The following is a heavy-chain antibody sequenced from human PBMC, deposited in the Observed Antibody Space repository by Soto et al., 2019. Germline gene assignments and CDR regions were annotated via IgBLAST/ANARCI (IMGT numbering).Heavy chain of an antibody. CDR3: VMVDNYVTPTPQDV. V-gene: IGHV1-18*01. D-gene: IGHD3-16*01. CDR2: LSPYTGNT. CDR1: GYIFVNYG. J-gene: IGHJ6*02. Sequence: QVQLVQSGDEVKKPGASVKVSCKASGYIFVNYGIAWVRQAPGQGLEWMGWLSPYTGNTHSASKVQGRLTMTTDTSTSKAYRDLGSLTSDDTAVYYCVMVDNYVTPTPQDVWGQGTTVTVSS.